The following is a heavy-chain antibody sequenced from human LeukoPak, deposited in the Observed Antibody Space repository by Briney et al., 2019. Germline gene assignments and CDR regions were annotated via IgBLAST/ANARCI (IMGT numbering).Heavy chain of an antibody. CDR2: INTDGSST. J-gene: IGHJ4*02. D-gene: IGHD3-10*01. CDR1: GFTFSSYW. V-gene: IGHV3-74*01. Sequence: PGGSLRLSCAASGFTFSSYWMHWVRQAPGKGLVWVSRINTDGSSTTYADSVKGRFTLSRDNSKNTLYLQMSSLRAEDTAVYYCTKEAQFANWGQGTLVTVSS. CDR3: TKEAQFAN.